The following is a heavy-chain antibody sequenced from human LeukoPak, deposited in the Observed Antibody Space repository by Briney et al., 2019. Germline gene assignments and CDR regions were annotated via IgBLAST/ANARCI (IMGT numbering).Heavy chain of an antibody. CDR1: GFTFSNAW. V-gene: IGHV3-23*01. D-gene: IGHD3-10*01. Sequence: HPGGSLRLSCAASGFTFSNAWMSWVRQAPGKGLEWVSAISGSGGSTYYADSVKGRFTISRDNSKNTLYLQMNSLRAGDTAVYYCAKYSGLTMVRRPNDYWGQGTLVTVSS. CDR3: AKYSGLTMVRRPNDY. J-gene: IGHJ4*02. CDR2: ISGSGGST.